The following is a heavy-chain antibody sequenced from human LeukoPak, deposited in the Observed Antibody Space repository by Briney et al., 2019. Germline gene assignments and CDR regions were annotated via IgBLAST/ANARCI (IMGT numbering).Heavy chain of an antibody. J-gene: IGHJ6*03. CDR2: INPNSGGT. CDR3: ARGVVRGSYYYYYMDV. V-gene: IGHV1-2*02. CDR1: GYTFTGYF. D-gene: IGHD3-10*01. Sequence: GASVKVSCKASGYTFTGYFVHWVRQAPGQGLEWMGWINPNSGGTNYAQKFQGRVTMTTDTSTSTAYMELRSLRSDDTAVYYCARGVVRGSYYYYYMDVWGEGTTVTISS.